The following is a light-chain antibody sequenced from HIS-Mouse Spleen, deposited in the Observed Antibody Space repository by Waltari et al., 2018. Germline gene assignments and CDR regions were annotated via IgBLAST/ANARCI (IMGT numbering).Light chain of an antibody. V-gene: IGLV2-18*02. CDR3: SSYTSSSTL. CDR1: SSDVGSYNR. Sequence: QSALTQPPSVSGSPGQSVTISCPGTSSDVGSYNRVSWYQQPPGTAPKLMIYEVSNRPSGVPDRFSGSKSGNTASLTISGLQAEDEADYYCSSYTSSSTLFGGGTKLTVL. J-gene: IGLJ2*01. CDR2: EVS.